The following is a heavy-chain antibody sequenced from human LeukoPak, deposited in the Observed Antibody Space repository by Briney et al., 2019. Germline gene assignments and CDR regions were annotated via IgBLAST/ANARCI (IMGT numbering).Heavy chain of an antibody. V-gene: IGHV3-11*06. CDR3: ARGPYLRYFDWMCFDY. D-gene: IGHD3-9*01. J-gene: IGHJ4*02. Sequence: GGSLRLSCAASGFTFSDYYMSWIRQAPGKGLEWVSYISSSSSYTNYADSVKGRFTISRDNAKNSLYLQMNSLRAEDTAVYYCARGPYLRYFDWMCFDYWGQGTLVTVSS. CDR2: ISSSSSYT. CDR1: GFTFSDYY.